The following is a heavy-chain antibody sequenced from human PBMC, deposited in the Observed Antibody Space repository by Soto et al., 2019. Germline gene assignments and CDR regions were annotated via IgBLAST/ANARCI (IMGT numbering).Heavy chain of an antibody. D-gene: IGHD3-22*01. V-gene: IGHV1-69*13. CDR1: GGSFSGYG. CDR3: ATNSMIPVLKTTFEL. CDR2: VIPIFGTT. Sequence: ASVKVSCRASGGSFSGYGVSWVRQAPGQGLEWMGGVIPIFGTTEYAQKFQDRVALGADQSMRTAYRQLRGLTCEDRAVYFCATNSMIPVLKTTFELGGQGTVVSLSS. J-gene: IGHJ3*01.